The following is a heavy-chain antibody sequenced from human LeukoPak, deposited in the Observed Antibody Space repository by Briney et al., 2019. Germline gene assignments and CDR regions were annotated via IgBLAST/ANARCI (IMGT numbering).Heavy chain of an antibody. CDR3: ARGGQGDGYSADDAFDI. D-gene: IGHD5-24*01. J-gene: IGHJ3*02. Sequence: SQTLSLTCALSGDSVSSNSAAWNWIRQSPSRGLEWLGRTYYRSKWYNDYAVPVKSRITINPDTSKNQFSLQLNSVTPENTAVYYCARGGQGDGYSADDAFDIWGQGTMVTVSS. CDR2: TYYRSKWYN. CDR1: GDSVSSNSAA. V-gene: IGHV6-1*01.